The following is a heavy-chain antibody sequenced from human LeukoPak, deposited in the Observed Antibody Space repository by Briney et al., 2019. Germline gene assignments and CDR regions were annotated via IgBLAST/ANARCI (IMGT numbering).Heavy chain of an antibody. Sequence: PGGSLRLSCAASGFTFSSYSMNWVRQAPGKGLEWVSYISSSSSTIYYADSVKGRFTISRDNAKNSLYLQMNSLRDEDTAVYFCAKGSAAGRPYYFDYWGQGTLVTVSS. D-gene: IGHD6-25*01. CDR1: GFTFSSYS. V-gene: IGHV3-48*02. J-gene: IGHJ4*02. CDR3: AKGSAAGRPYYFDY. CDR2: ISSSSSTI.